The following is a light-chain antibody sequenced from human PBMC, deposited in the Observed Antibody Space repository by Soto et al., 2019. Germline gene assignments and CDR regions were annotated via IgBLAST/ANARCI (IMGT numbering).Light chain of an antibody. V-gene: IGKV3-15*01. J-gene: IGKJ4*01. CDR3: QHYNDLPLT. Sequence: EIVMRQPPATLTVSPGETATPSCRASQRVASNLAWYQQKPGQAPRLLIYGASTRATGIPARFSGSGSGTEFTLTISSLQSEDFAVYSCQHYNDLPLTFGGGTKVDI. CDR1: QRVASN. CDR2: GAS.